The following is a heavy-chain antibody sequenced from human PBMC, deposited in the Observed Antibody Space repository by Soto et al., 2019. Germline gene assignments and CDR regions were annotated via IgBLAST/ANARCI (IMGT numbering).Heavy chain of an antibody. D-gene: IGHD3-3*01. Sequence: GGSLRLSCAASGFTFSDHYMDWVRQAPGKGLEWVGRTRNKANSYTTEYAASVKGRFTISRDDSKNSLYLQMNSLKTEDTAVYYCARLRYYDFPGNMDVWGQGTTVTVSS. J-gene: IGHJ6*02. CDR3: ARLRYYDFPGNMDV. CDR2: TRNKANSYTT. CDR1: GFTFSDHY. V-gene: IGHV3-72*01.